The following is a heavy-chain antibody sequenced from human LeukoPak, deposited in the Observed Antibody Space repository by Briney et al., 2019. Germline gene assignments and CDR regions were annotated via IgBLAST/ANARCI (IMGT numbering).Heavy chain of an antibody. CDR1: GYSISSGYY. D-gene: IGHD3-16*02. Sequence: SETLSLTCTVSGYSISSGYYWGWIRQPPGKGLEWIGSIYHSGSTYYNPSLKSRVTMSLDTSKNQFSLKLSSVTAADTAVYYCARDNDDYVWGSYRGYAFDIWGQGTMVTVSS. J-gene: IGHJ3*02. V-gene: IGHV4-38-2*02. CDR2: IYHSGST. CDR3: ARDNDDYVWGSYRGYAFDI.